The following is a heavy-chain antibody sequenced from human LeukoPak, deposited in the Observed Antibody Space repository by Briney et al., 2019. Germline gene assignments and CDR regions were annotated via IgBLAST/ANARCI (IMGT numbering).Heavy chain of an antibody. J-gene: IGHJ4*02. Sequence: SETLSLTCTVSGGSIIRGAFYWHWIRQPAGKRLEWIGRVHTSGSTHYDPSLSSRVTISLDTSKNQCSLRLSSVTAADTAVYYCARGPANGASYFDYWGQGSLVTVSS. D-gene: IGHD2-8*01. CDR1: GGSIIRGAFY. CDR2: VHTSGST. V-gene: IGHV4-61*02. CDR3: ARGPANGASYFDY.